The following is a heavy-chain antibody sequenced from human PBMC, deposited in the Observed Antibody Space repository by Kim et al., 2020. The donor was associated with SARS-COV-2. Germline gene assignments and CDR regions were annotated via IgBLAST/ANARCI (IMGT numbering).Heavy chain of an antibody. CDR1: GGTFSSYA. J-gene: IGHJ4*02. D-gene: IGHD3-10*01. CDR3: ARDSRYYGSGSYYHY. V-gene: IGHV1-69*13. Sequence: SVKVSCKASGGTFSSYAISWVRQAPGQGLEWMGGIIPIFGTANYAQKFQGRVTITADESTSTAYMELSSLRSEDTAVYYCARDSRYYGSGSYYHYWGQGTLVTVSS. CDR2: IIPIFGTA.